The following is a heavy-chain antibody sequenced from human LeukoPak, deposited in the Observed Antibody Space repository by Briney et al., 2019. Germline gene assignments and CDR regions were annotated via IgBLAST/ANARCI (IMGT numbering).Heavy chain of an antibody. CDR1: GFTFSSSS. V-gene: IGHV3-21*01. CDR3: ARDYVVVPAAIKTNWFDP. J-gene: IGHJ5*02. CDR2: ISSSSSYI. Sequence: GGSLTLSCAASGFTFSSSSMNRVRQAPGKGLEWVSSISSSSSYIYYADSVKGRFTISRDNAKNSLYLQMNSLRAEDTAVYYCARDYVVVPAAIKTNWFDPWGQGTLGTVSS. D-gene: IGHD2-2*02.